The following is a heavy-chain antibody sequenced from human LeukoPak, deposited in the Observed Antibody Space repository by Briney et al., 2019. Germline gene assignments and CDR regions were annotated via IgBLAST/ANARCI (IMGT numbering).Heavy chain of an antibody. J-gene: IGHJ4*02. D-gene: IGHD5-24*01. V-gene: IGHV3-23*01. CDR3: AREVRDGYNPYDY. CDR1: GFTFSSYG. Sequence: GGSLRLSCAASGFTFSSYGMSWVRQAPGKGLEWVSAISGSGGSTYYADSVKGRFTISRDNAKNSLYLQMNSLRAEDTAVYYCAREVRDGYNPYDYWGQGTLVTVSS. CDR2: ISGSGGST.